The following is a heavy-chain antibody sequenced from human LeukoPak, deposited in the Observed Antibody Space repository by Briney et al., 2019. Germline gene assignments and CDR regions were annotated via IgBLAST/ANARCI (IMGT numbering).Heavy chain of an antibody. J-gene: IGHJ4*02. D-gene: IGHD2-8*01. CDR2: INPNSGGA. CDR3: ASGYCTNGVCYTGAY. V-gene: IGHV1-2*02. CDR1: GYTFTGYY. Sequence: ASVKVSCKASGYTFTGYYMHWVRQAPGQGLEWMGWINPNSGGANYARKFQGRVTMTRDTSISTAYMELSRLRSDDTAVYYCASGYCTNGVCYTGAYWGQGTLVTVSS.